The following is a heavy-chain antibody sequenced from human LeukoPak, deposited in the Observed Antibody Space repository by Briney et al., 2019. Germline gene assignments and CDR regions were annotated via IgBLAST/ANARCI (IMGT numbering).Heavy chain of an antibody. CDR1: GFTFSSYG. Sequence: GGSLRLSCAASGFTFSSYGMSWVRQAPGKGLEWVSGISGSGGSTYYADSVKGRFTISRDNSKNTLYLQMNSLRAEDTAVYYCAKIATVAGSVGWFDPWGQGTLVTVSS. CDR2: ISGSGGST. D-gene: IGHD6-19*01. J-gene: IGHJ5*02. CDR3: AKIATVAGSVGWFDP. V-gene: IGHV3-23*01.